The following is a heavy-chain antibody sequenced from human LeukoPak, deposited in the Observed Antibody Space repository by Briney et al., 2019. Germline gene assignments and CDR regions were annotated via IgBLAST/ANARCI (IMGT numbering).Heavy chain of an antibody. Sequence: SQTLSLTCTVSGGSISSGGYYWSWIRQPPGKGLEWIGYIYYSGSINYNPSLKSRVTISVDTSKNQFSLKLSSVTAADTAVYYCAGEIAAAESGGPSGGYFDYWGQGTLVTVSS. CDR1: GGSISSGGYY. V-gene: IGHV4-61*08. CDR3: AGEIAAAESGGPSGGYFDY. D-gene: IGHD6-13*01. J-gene: IGHJ4*02. CDR2: IYYSGSI.